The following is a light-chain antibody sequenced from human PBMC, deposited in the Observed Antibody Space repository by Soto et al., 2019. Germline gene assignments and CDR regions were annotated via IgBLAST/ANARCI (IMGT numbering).Light chain of an antibody. J-gene: IGLJ3*02. Sequence: QSALTQPPSVSGAPGQRVTIACTGTSTNNGAGYDVHWYQQVPGAAPKLLIYGNGNRPSGVPDRFSASKFGTSASLAIAGVQADDEAAYYCQSYDNRLTVSVFGGGTKLTVL. CDR2: GNG. V-gene: IGLV1-40*01. CDR3: QSYDNRLTVSV. CDR1: STNNGAGYD.